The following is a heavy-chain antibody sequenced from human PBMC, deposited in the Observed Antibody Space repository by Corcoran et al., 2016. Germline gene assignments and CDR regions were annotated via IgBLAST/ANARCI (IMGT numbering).Heavy chain of an antibody. D-gene: IGHD3-22*01. V-gene: IGHV3-48*04. J-gene: IGHJ5*02. CDR1: GFTFSSYS. CDR2: ISSSSNTI. Sequence: EVQLVESGGGLVQPGGSLRLSCAASGFTFSSYSMNWVRQAPGKGLEWVSYISSSSNTIYYADSVKGRFTISRDNAKNTLYLQMNSLRAEDTAVYYCAGFYFDDSSPWGQGTLVTVSS. CDR3: AGFYFDDSSP.